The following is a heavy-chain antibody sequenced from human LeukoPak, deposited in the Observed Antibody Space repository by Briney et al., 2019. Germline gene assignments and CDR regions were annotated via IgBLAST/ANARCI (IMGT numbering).Heavy chain of an antibody. J-gene: IGHJ4*02. V-gene: IGHV3-48*01. CDR3: ARALNLLDPVTLDY. CDR1: GFTFSSYS. D-gene: IGHD1-1*01. Sequence: GGSLRLSCAGSGFTFSSYSMNWVRQAPGKGLEWVSYIGISSSTIYYADSVTGRFTISRDNAKNSLYLQMNSLRAEDTAVYYCARALNLLDPVTLDYWGQGTLVTVSS. CDR2: IGISSSTI.